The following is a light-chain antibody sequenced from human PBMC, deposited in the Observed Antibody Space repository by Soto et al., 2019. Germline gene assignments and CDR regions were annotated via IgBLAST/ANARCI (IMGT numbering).Light chain of an antibody. CDR1: SSDVGSYKF. V-gene: IGLV2-23*02. Sequence: QSVLTQPASVSGSPGQSITISCTGTSSDVGSYKFVSWYQQHPGKAPKLMIYEVSKRPSGVSNRFSGSKSGNTASLTISGLQAEDEADYYCCSYAGSSTFYVFGTGTKVTV. CDR2: EVS. CDR3: CSYAGSSTFYV. J-gene: IGLJ1*01.